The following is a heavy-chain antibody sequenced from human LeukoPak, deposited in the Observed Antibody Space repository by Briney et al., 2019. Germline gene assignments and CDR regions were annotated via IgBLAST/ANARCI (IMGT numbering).Heavy chain of an antibody. CDR3: ARVRAYYDSTYWYFDL. CDR1: GGSSRSYY. J-gene: IGHJ2*01. D-gene: IGHD3-22*01. CDR2: IYYSGST. Sequence: SETLSLTCTVSGGSSRSYYWSWIRQPPGKGLEWIGYIYYSGSTNYNPSLKSRVTISVDTSKNQFSLKLSSVTAADTAVYYCARVRAYYDSTYWYFDLWGRGTLVTVSS. V-gene: IGHV4-59*01.